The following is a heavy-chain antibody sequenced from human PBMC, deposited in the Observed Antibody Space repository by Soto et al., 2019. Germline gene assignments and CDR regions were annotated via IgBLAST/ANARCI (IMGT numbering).Heavy chain of an antibody. CDR2: INHSGST. V-gene: IGHV4-34*01. J-gene: IGHJ4*02. Sequence: TSQTLSLTCAVYGGSFSGYYWSWIRQPPGKGLEWIGEINHSGSTNYNPSLKSRVTISVDTSKNQFSLKLSSVTAADTAVYYCYSSRSYVDYWGQGTLVTVSS. CDR1: GGSFSGYY. CDR3: YSSRSYVDY. D-gene: IGHD6-19*01.